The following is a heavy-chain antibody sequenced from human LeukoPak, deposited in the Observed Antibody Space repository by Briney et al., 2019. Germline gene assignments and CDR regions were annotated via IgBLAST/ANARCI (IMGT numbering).Heavy chain of an antibody. D-gene: IGHD1-26*01. CDR2: IRNDGTSK. J-gene: IGHJ4*02. CDR1: GFTFSTYG. V-gene: IGHV3-30*02. Sequence: GGSLRLSCAAAGFTFSTYGMHWVRQAPGKGLEWVAFIRNDGTSKYYADSAKGRFTVSRDNSKNTVYLQMNSLRPDATAVYYCAKRISGAYYSLLDFWGQGTLVTVSS. CDR3: AKRISGAYYSLLDF.